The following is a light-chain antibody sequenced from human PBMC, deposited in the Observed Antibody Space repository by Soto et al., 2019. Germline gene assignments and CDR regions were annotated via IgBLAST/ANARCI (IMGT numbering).Light chain of an antibody. CDR1: QSALHSNGKTY. CDR2: SAS. V-gene: IGKV2-28*01. J-gene: IGKJ4*01. CDR3: MQAVQTLT. Sequence: DIVMTQSPLSLAVTLGEPASISCRSSQSALHSNGKTYLDWYLQKPGQSPQLLIYSASNRASGDPXXFSGSGSGTDFTLKISRVEAEDVGIYYCMQAVQTLTFGGGTKVEIK.